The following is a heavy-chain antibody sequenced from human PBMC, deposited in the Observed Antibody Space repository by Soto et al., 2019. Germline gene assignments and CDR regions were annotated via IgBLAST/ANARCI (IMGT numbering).Heavy chain of an antibody. V-gene: IGHV3-33*01. J-gene: IGHJ4*02. CDR3: ARGRGYYDFSSGYDSPPVFYFVY. CDR1: GFTFSSYG. D-gene: IGHD3-3*01. Sequence: PGGSLRLSCAASGFTFSSYGMHWVRQAPGKGLEWVAVIWYDGSNKYYADSVKGRFTISRDNSKNTLYLQMNSLRAEDTAVYYCARGRGYYDFSSGYDSPPVFYFVYWGQAPLVTVSS. CDR2: IWYDGSNK.